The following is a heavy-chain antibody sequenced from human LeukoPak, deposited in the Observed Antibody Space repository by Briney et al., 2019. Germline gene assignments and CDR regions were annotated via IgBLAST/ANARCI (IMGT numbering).Heavy chain of an antibody. CDR3: AREFYDFWSGYYSYNWFDP. J-gene: IGHJ5*02. Sequence: GGSLRLSCAASGFTVNSNYMSWVRQAPGKGLEWVSVIYSGGSTYYADSVKGRFTISRDNSKNTLYLQMNSLRAEDTAVYYCAREFYDFWSGYYSYNWFDPWGQGTLVTVSS. D-gene: IGHD3-3*01. CDR2: IYSGGST. CDR1: GFTVNSNY. V-gene: IGHV3-53*01.